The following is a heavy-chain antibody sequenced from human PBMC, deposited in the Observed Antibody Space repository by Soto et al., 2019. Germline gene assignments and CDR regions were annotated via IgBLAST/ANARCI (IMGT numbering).Heavy chain of an antibody. CDR3: ARPRSRYDSSGYYYSY. CDR1: GGTFSSYA. CDR2: ISPIFGTA. D-gene: IGHD3-22*01. Sequence: QVQLVQSGAEVKKPGSSVKVSCTASGGTFSSYAISWVRQVPAQGLEWMGGISPIFGTANYAQKFQGRVTITADESTSTAYMELSSLRSEDTAVYYCARPRSRYDSSGYYYSYWGQGTLVTVSS. V-gene: IGHV1-69*01. J-gene: IGHJ4*02.